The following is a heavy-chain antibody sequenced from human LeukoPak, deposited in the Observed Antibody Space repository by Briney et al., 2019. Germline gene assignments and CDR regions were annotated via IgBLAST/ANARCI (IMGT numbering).Heavy chain of an antibody. Sequence: ASVKVSCKASGYTFTGYYMHWVRQAPGQGLEWMGWINPNSGGTNYAQKFQGRVTMTRDTSISTAYMELSRLRSDDTAVNYWARVMSNSSSWYEISTYYYYYGMDVWAKGPRSPSP. CDR2: INPNSGGT. CDR3: ARVMSNSSSWYEISTYYYYYGMDV. CDR1: GYTFTGYY. D-gene: IGHD6-13*01. V-gene: IGHV1-2*02. J-gene: IGHJ6*02.